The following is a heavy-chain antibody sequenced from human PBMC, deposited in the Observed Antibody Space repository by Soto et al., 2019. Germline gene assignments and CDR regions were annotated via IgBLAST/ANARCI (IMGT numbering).Heavy chain of an antibody. Sequence: PSETLSLTCAVYGGSFSGYDWSWIRQPPGKGLEWIGEINHSGSTNYNPSLKSRVTISVDTSKNQFSLKLSSVTAADTAVYYCARAGYYGSGSYYPRYYYYGMDVWGQGTTVTVSS. D-gene: IGHD3-10*01. CDR2: INHSGST. V-gene: IGHV4-34*01. CDR3: ARAGYYGSGSYYPRYYYYGMDV. CDR1: GGSFSGYD. J-gene: IGHJ6*02.